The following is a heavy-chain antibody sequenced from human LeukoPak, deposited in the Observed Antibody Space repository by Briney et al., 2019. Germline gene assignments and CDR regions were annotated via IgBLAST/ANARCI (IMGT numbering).Heavy chain of an antibody. CDR1: GGSISSYY. V-gene: IGHV4-59*01. D-gene: IGHD3-3*01. J-gene: IGHJ4*02. Sequence: SETLSLTCTVSGGSISSYYWSWIRQPPGKGLEWIGYIYYSGSTNYNPSLKSRVTISVGTSKNQLSLKLSSVTAADTAVYYCARSHYDFWSGSGMFDYWGQGTLVTVSS. CDR2: IYYSGST. CDR3: ARSHYDFWSGSGMFDY.